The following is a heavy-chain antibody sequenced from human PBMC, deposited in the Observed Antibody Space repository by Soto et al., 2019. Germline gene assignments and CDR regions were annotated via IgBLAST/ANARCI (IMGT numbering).Heavy chain of an antibody. V-gene: IGHV1-69*01. CDR2: TIPVSGTT. Sequence: QVQLVQSGAEVRKPGSSVKVSCHSSGDSFNDYPVTWVRQAPGQGLEWMGGTIPVSGTTNYAQEFQGRVKHPADVATRTVYMELSSLKYEDTALYYCASSYGVSWYGDFWGQGTLVTVSS. J-gene: IGHJ4*02. D-gene: IGHD6-13*01. CDR3: ASSYGVSWYGDF. CDR1: GDSFNDYP.